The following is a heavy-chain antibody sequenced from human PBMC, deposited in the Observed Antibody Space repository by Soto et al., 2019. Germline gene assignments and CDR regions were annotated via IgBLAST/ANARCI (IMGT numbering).Heavy chain of an antibody. Sequence: EVQLVESGGGLVQPGGSLRLSCAASGFTFSSYWMHWVRQAPGKGLVWVSRINSDGSSTSYADSVKGRFTISRDNAKNTLYLQMNSLRAEDTAVYYCAPDYGDQRAYFDYWGQGTLVTVSS. D-gene: IGHD4-17*01. CDR1: GFTFSSYW. CDR2: INSDGSST. CDR3: APDYGDQRAYFDY. J-gene: IGHJ4*02. V-gene: IGHV3-74*01.